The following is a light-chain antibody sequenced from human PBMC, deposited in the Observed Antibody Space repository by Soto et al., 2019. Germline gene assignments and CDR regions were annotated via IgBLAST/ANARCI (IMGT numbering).Light chain of an antibody. CDR3: SSSTSSRTPGFMV. V-gene: IGLV2-14*01. CDR1: SSDVGGYNY. CDR2: EVS. J-gene: IGLJ2*01. Sequence: QSALTQPASVSGSPGQSITISCTGTSSDVGGYNYVSWYQQHPGKAPKLMIYEVSNRPSGVSNRFSGSKSGNTASLTISGLQAEDEAAYYCSSSTSSRTPGFMVFGGGTKLTVL.